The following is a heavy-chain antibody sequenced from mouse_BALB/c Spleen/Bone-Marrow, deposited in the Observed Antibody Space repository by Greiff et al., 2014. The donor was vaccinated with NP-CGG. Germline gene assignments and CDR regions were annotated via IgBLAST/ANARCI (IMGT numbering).Heavy chain of an antibody. V-gene: IGHV14-3*02. CDR3: ASYDGSRFAY. J-gene: IGHJ3*01. CDR2: FDPTNGNP. D-gene: IGHD2-3*01. CDR1: GFNIKDTH. Sequence: VQLQQSGAELVKPGTSVKLSCTASGFNIKDTHLHWVQQRPEQGLEWIGRFDPTNGNPKYDPKFQGKATITVDTSSNTAYLQLSSLTSEDTAVYSCASYDGSRFAYWGQGTLVTVSA.